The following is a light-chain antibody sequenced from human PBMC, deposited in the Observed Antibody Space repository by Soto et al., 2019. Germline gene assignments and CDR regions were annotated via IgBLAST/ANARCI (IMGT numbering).Light chain of an antibody. CDR2: HAS. V-gene: IGKV1-5*01. CDR1: QSIDRW. Sequence: EIQMAQYPSTVPASLGDRFTITCRASQSIDRWLAWYQQKPGKAPKILIYHASSLETGVPSRFSGSGSGTEFTLTISSLQPDDFATYYCQHYNSYGTFGQGTKVDIK. J-gene: IGKJ1*01. CDR3: QHYNSYGT.